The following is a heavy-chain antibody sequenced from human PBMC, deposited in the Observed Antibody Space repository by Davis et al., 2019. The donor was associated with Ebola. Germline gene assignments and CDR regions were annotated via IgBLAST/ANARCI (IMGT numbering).Heavy chain of an antibody. V-gene: IGHV1-18*01. Sequence: ASAKVSCKASGYTFNSHGISWVRRAPGQGLEWMAWISAYNGHTNYAQKFQGRLTLTTDKSTSTAYMELRSLTSDDTAEYYCARGRNGGWDFDYWGQGTLVTVSS. CDR2: ISAYNGHT. CDR3: ARGRNGGWDFDY. J-gene: IGHJ4*02. D-gene: IGHD6-19*01. CDR1: GYTFNSHG.